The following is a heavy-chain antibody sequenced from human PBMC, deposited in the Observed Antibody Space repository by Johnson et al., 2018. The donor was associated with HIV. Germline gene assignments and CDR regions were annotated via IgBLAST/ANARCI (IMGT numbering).Heavy chain of an antibody. CDR3: AKGRSMYYYDSSGWGGAFDI. Sequence: QVQLAESGGGVVQPGRSLRLSCAASGFTFSSYAMHWVRQAPGKGLAWVAVISYDGSNKYYADPVKGRFTISRDHSKNTLYLQMNNLRAEDTAVYYCAKGRSMYYYDSSGWGGAFDIWGQGTMVTVSS. V-gene: IGHV3-30*04. CDR2: ISYDGSNK. D-gene: IGHD3-22*01. J-gene: IGHJ3*02. CDR1: GFTFSSYA.